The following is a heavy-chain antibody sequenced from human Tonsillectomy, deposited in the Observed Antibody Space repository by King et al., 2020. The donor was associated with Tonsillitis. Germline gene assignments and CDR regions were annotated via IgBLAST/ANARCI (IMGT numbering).Heavy chain of an antibody. J-gene: IGHJ4*02. Sequence: QLQESGPGVVKPSEILSLTCTVSGGSISSSDNFLAWIRQPPGKGLEGIGYVYYSGTIFYNPSLKSRTTISGGSSENRFSLKLRSVTAADTAVYFCARYVSGSFDYWGQGPWSPSRQ. V-gene: IGHV4-39*01. CDR2: VYYSGTI. CDR3: ARYVSGSFDY. D-gene: IGHD1-26*01. CDR1: GGSISSSDNF.